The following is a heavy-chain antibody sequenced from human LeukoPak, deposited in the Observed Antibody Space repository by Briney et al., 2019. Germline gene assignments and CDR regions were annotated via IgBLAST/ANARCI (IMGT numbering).Heavy chain of an antibody. CDR2: LSISGTTI. V-gene: IGHV3-48*03. Sequence: PGGSLRLSCAASGFTFSGYEMNWVRQAPGKGLEWVSYLSISGTTIYYADSVKGRFTISRDNAKTSLYLQMSSLRAEDTAVYYCARGGSSGYHYNAFDIWGQGTMVTVSS. CDR1: GFTFSGYE. CDR3: ARGGSSGYHYNAFDI. J-gene: IGHJ3*02. D-gene: IGHD3-22*01.